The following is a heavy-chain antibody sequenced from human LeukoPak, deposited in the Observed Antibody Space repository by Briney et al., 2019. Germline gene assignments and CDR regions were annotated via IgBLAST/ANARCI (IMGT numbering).Heavy chain of an antibody. D-gene: IGHD6-19*01. CDR1: GFTLSRYW. CDR3: ATKQWLAPPPDS. Sequence: GGSLRLSCAASGFTLSRYWMLWVRQAPGKGLESVSRINTDGTVTTYADSVKGRFTVSRDNADNTMFLQMNSVRDEDTAVYYCATKQWLAPPPDSWGQGTPVTVSS. CDR2: INTDGTVT. V-gene: IGHV3-74*01. J-gene: IGHJ4*02.